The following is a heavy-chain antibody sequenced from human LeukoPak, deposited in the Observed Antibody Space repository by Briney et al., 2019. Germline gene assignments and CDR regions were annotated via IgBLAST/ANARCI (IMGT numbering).Heavy chain of an antibody. Sequence: SQTLSLTCTVSGDSISSGDYYWSWIRQPPGKGLEWIGYIYYSGSTYYTPSLRGRVTISVDTSKNQFSLNLSSVTAADTAVYYCARGYSLDYWGQGTLVTVSS. CDR2: IYYSGST. J-gene: IGHJ4*02. CDR1: GDSISSGDYY. D-gene: IGHD5-18*01. CDR3: ARGYSLDY. V-gene: IGHV4-30-4*01.